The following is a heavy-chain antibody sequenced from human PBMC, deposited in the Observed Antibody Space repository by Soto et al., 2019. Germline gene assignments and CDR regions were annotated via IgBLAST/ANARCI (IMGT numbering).Heavy chain of an antibody. CDR1: GGSISSYY. D-gene: IGHD2-15*01. Sequence: QVQLQESGPGLVKPSETLSLTCTVSGGSISSYYWSWIRQPPGKGLEWIGYIYYSGSTNYNPSLXSRVTISVDTSKNQFSLKLSSVTAADTAVYYCARSYRRYCSGGSCYSYYYYYMDVWGKGTTVTVSS. CDR2: IYYSGST. V-gene: IGHV4-59*01. CDR3: ARSYRRYCSGGSCYSYYYYYMDV. J-gene: IGHJ6*03.